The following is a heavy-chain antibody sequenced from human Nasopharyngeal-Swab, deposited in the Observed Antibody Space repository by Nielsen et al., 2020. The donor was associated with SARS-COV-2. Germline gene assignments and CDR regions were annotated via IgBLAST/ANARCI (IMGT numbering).Heavy chain of an antibody. CDR3: ARESMITFGGVIAPGDY. CDR2: ICAYNGNT. V-gene: IGHV1-18*01. CDR1: GYTFTSYG. D-gene: IGHD3-16*02. J-gene: IGHJ4*02. Sequence: ASVKVSRKASGYTFTSYGISWVRQAPRQGLEWMGWICAYNGNTNYAQKLQGRVTMTTDTSTSTAYMELRSLRSDDTAVYYCARESMITFGGVIAPGDYWGQGTLVTVSS.